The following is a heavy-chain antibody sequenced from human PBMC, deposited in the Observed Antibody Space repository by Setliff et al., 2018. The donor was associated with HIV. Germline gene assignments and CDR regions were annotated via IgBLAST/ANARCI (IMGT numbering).Heavy chain of an antibody. Sequence: GGSLRLSCAVSGLKFSDAWMSWVRQAPGRGLEWLGRMKNWGSGGTSDYAAPVSGRFTISRDDSKNTLYLQMDSLKTEDTAVYYCAHIGAVPVVMSSWGQGTLVTVSS. CDR1: GLKFSDAW. D-gene: IGHD2-2*01. CDR2: MKNWGSGGTS. V-gene: IGHV3-15*01. J-gene: IGHJ4*02. CDR3: AHIGAVPVVMSS.